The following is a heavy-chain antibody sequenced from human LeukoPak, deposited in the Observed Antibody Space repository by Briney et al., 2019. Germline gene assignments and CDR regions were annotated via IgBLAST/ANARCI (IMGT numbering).Heavy chain of an antibody. CDR2: IYYSGST. V-gene: IGHV4-31*03. CDR1: GGSISSGGYY. CDR3: ARGGDYGDPLFDL. D-gene: IGHD4-17*01. Sequence: SETLSLTCTVSGGSISSGGYYWSWIRQHPGKGLEWIGYIYYSGSTYYNPSLKSRVTISVDTSKNQFSLKLSSVTAADTAVYYCARGGDYGDPLFDLWGRGTLVTVSS. J-gene: IGHJ2*01.